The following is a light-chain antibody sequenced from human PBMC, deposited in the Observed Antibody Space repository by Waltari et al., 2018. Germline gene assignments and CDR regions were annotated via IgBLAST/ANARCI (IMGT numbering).Light chain of an antibody. CDR1: QSTNRR. CDR2: KVS. V-gene: IGKV1-5*03. CDR3: QQYTGYPIT. J-gene: IGKJ4*01. Sequence: DIQMTQSPSTLSASVGDRVSITCRASQSTNRRLAWSQQKPGKVPRLLIYKVSNLEREVPSRFSGSGSGTEFTLTISSLQPDDLATYYCQQYTGYPITFGGGTKVEIK.